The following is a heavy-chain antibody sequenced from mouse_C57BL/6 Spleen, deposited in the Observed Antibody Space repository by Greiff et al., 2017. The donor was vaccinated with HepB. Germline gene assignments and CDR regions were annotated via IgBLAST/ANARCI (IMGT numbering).Heavy chain of an antibody. J-gene: IGHJ3*01. CDR1: GYSITSGYY. Sequence: DVKLQESGPGLVKPSQSLSLTCSVTGYSITSGYYWNWIRQFPGNKLEWMGYISYDGSNNYNPSLKNRISITRDTSKNQFFLKLNSVTTEDTATYYCARDGGIQAWFAYWGQGTLVTVSA. CDR3: ARDGGIQAWFAY. V-gene: IGHV3-6*01. CDR2: ISYDGSN.